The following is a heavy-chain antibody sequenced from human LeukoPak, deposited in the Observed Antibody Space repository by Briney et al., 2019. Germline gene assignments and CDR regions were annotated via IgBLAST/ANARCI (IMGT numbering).Heavy chain of an antibody. Sequence: SVKVSCKASGGTFSSYAISWVRQAPGQGLEWMGRIIPILGIANYAQKFQGRVTITVDKSTSTAYMELSSLRSEDTAVYYCARVGGGYERSEDYWGQGTLVTVSS. CDR2: IIPILGIA. CDR3: ARVGGGYERSEDY. CDR1: GGTFSSYA. V-gene: IGHV1-69*04. D-gene: IGHD3-22*01. J-gene: IGHJ4*02.